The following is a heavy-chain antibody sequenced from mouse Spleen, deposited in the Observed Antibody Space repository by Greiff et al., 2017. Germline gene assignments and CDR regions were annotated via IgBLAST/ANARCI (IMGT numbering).Heavy chain of an antibody. D-gene: IGHD2-3*01. Sequence: EVMLVESGGGLVKLGGSLKLSCAASGFTFSSYAMSWVRQTPEKRLEWVATISSGGGNTYYPDSVKGRFTISRDNAKNTLYLQMSSLKSEDTAMYYCARRNGYYDYYAMDYWGQGTSVTVSS. CDR2: ISSGGGNT. V-gene: IGHV5-9*01. CDR1: GFTFSSYA. CDR3: ARRNGYYDYYAMDY. J-gene: IGHJ4*01.